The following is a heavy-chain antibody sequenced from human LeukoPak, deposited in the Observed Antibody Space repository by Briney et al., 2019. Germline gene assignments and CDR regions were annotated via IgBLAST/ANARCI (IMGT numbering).Heavy chain of an antibody. CDR1: GFILSDYY. D-gene: IGHD3-9*01. V-gene: IGHV3-11*01. Sequence: PGGSLRLSCAASGFILSDYYMSWIRQAPGKGLEWVSYISSSGSTIYYADSVKGRFTISRDNAKNSLYLQMNSLRAKDTAVYYCARDLTDYDILTGYYRHDYWGQGTLVTVSS. CDR3: ARDLTDYDILTGYYRHDY. CDR2: ISSSGSTI. J-gene: IGHJ4*02.